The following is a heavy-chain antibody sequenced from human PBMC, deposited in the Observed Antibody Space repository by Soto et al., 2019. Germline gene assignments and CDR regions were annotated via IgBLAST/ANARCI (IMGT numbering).Heavy chain of an antibody. Sequence: EVQLVESGGGLVQPGGSLRLSCAASGFTFSNSWMTWVRQAPGMGLEWVAKVNEDGSDKYYLDSVKGRFTISRDNAKNSVFLQMNSLRAEDTAIYYCARDHMGTDDYWCQGTLVTVSS. CDR3: ARDHMGTDDY. J-gene: IGHJ4*02. CDR2: VNEDGSDK. D-gene: IGHD5-18*01. CDR1: GFTFSNSW. V-gene: IGHV3-7*03.